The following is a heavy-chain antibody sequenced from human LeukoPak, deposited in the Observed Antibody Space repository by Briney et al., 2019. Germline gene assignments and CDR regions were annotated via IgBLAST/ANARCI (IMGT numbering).Heavy chain of an antibody. CDR3: ARVDRYYDILTGYYNDGGYYFDY. V-gene: IGHV4-59*01. Sequence: SGTLSLTCTVSGGSISSYYWSWIRQPPGKGLEWIGYIYYSGSTNYNPSLKSRVTISVDTSKNQFSLKLSSVTAADTAVYYCARVDRYYDILTGYYNDGGYYFDYWGQGTLVTVSS. CDR1: GGSISSYY. J-gene: IGHJ4*02. CDR2: IYYSGST. D-gene: IGHD3-9*01.